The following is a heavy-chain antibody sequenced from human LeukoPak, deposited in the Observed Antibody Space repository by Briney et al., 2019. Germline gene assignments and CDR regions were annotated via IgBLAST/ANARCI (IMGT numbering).Heavy chain of an antibody. Sequence: PGGSLRLSCAASGFTFSTFWMSWVRQAPGKGLEWVVNIKQDGSEKYYVDSVKGRFTISRDHAKNSLYLQMNSLRAEDTAVYYCARGSIAAAFQFDYWGQGTLVTVSS. J-gene: IGHJ4*02. V-gene: IGHV3-7*01. CDR2: IKQDGSEK. D-gene: IGHD6-13*01. CDR3: ARGSIAAAFQFDY. CDR1: GFTFSTFW.